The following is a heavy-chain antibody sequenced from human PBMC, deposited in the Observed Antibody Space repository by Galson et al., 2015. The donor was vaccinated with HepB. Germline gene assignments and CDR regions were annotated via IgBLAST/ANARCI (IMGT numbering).Heavy chain of an antibody. CDR1: GLSFRSYA. J-gene: IGHJ4*02. CDR3: ANGLYDYIWGGYRPELEY. D-gene: IGHD3-16*02. V-gene: IGHV3-23*01. CDR2: VTGSGGAR. Sequence: SLRLSCAVSGLSFRSYAMNWIRQAPGKGLEWVAGVTGSGGARYYAGSVKGRFTVSRDNSKNTMYLDMNSLTGDDTAVYFCANGLYDYIWGGYRPELEYWGQGTVVTVSS.